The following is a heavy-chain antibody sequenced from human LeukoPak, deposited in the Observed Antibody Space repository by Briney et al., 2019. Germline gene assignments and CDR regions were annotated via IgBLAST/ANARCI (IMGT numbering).Heavy chain of an antibody. D-gene: IGHD3-10*01. CDR1: GFIFSNSW. Sequence: GGSLRLSCAASGFIFSNSWMNWVRQFPGKGLEWVASIKQDGSEKYYMDSVKGRFTISRDNAKNSLYLQMNSLRADDTAMYYCAKSRNFGYDYWGQGTLVTVSS. CDR2: IKQDGSEK. V-gene: IGHV3-7*05. CDR3: AKSRNFGYDY. J-gene: IGHJ4*02.